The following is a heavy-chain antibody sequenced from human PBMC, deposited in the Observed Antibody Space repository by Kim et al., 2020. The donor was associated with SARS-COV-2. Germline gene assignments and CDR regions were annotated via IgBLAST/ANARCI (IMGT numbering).Heavy chain of an antibody. CDR3: ARDGSSSWYWNAFDI. V-gene: IGHV3-30*07. Sequence: ADSWKGRFTVSRDNSKNTLYLQMNSLRAEDTAVYYCARDGSSSWYWNAFDIWGQGTMVTVSS. D-gene: IGHD6-13*01. J-gene: IGHJ3*02.